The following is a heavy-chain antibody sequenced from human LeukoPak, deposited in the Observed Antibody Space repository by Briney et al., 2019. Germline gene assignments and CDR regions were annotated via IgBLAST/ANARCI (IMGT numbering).Heavy chain of an antibody. CDR2: INPNSGGT. CDR1: GYTFTGYY. J-gene: IGHJ3*02. CDR3: ARRRTVGATGAFDI. Sequence: ASVKVSCKASGYTFTGYYMHWVRQAPGQGLEWMGWINPNSGGTNYAQKFQGRVTMTRDTSISTAYMELSRLRSDDTAVYYCARRRTVGATGAFDIWGQGTMVTVSS. V-gene: IGHV1-2*02. D-gene: IGHD1-26*01.